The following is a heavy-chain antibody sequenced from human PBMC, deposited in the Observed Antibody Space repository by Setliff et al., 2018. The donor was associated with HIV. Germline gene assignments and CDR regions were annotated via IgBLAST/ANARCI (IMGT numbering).Heavy chain of an antibody. CDR1: GFTFSTYW. D-gene: IGHD2-15*01. Sequence: PGGSLRLSCTASGFTFSTYWMHWVRQAPGKGLAWVSTISGSGGNTYYADSVKGRFTISRDNSNNMLFLQMNSLRTEDTAVYYCARSGGDCSGISCYSLWFDPWGHGTLVTVSS. V-gene: IGHV3-23*01. J-gene: IGHJ5*02. CDR2: ISGSGGNT. CDR3: ARSGGDCSGISCYSLWFDP.